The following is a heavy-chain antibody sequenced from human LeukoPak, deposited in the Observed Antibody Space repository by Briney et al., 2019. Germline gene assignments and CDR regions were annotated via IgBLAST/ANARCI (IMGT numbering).Heavy chain of an antibody. V-gene: IGHV4-34*01. CDR3: ARDDYYDSSGNRDAFDI. J-gene: IGHJ3*02. D-gene: IGHD3-22*01. Sequence: SETLSLTCAVYGGSFSGYYWSWIRQHPGKGLEWIGEINHSGSTNYNPSLKSRVTISVDTSKNQFSLKLSSVTAADTAVYYCARDDYYDSSGNRDAFDIWGQGTMVTVSS. CDR1: GGSFSGYY. CDR2: INHSGST.